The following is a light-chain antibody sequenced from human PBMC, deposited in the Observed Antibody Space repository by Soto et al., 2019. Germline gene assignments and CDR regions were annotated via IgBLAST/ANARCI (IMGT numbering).Light chain of an antibody. CDR2: DAS. CDR3: QKYNSAPLT. Sequence: EIVLTQSPATLSLSPGERSTLSCMASQSVSSYLAWYQQKPGQAPRILIYDASTRATGIPDRFSGGGSGTEFTLTISSLQPEDVATYYCQKYNSAPLTVGGGTKVEIK. J-gene: IGKJ4*01. V-gene: IGKV3-15*01. CDR1: QSVSSY.